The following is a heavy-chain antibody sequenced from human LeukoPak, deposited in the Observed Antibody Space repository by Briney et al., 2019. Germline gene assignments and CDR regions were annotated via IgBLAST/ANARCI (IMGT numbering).Heavy chain of an antibody. CDR1: GDSISSYY. D-gene: IGHD6-19*01. CDR2: IYTSGTT. CDR3: ARDRPNLAGILDY. Sequence: SETLSLTCTVSGDSISSYYWTWIRQPAGKGLDWIGRIYTSGTTNYNPSLKSRVTISVDKSKNQFSLKLNSVTAADTAVYYCARDRPNLAGILDYWGQGTLVTVSS. J-gene: IGHJ4*02. V-gene: IGHV4-4*07.